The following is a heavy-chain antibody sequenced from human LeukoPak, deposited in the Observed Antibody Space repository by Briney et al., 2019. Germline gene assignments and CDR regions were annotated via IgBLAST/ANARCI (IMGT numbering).Heavy chain of an antibody. V-gene: IGHV3-30*18. CDR3: VKRGGGDHGLDV. CDR2: VSFDGRKT. CDR1: GFTFTNYG. D-gene: IGHD2-21*02. Sequence: GGSPRLSCEASGFTFTNYGMHWVRQAPGKGPECVAVVSFDGRKTYYAGFAEGRFTISRDDSNNMVYLQMNSLRTEDTAVYHCVKRGGGDHGLDVWGQGTTVVVS. J-gene: IGHJ6*02.